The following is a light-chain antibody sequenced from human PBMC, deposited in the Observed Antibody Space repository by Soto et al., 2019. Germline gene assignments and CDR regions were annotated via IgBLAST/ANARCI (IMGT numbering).Light chain of an antibody. CDR2: GAS. Sequence: EIVLTQSPGTLSLSPGERATLSCRASQSVSSSYLAWYQQKPGQAPRLLIYGASSSATGIPDRFSGSGSGTDCTLTISRLEPEDFAVYYCQQYGTTSGVTFGPGTKVDIK. V-gene: IGKV3-20*01. CDR1: QSVSSSY. CDR3: QQYGTTSGVT. J-gene: IGKJ3*01.